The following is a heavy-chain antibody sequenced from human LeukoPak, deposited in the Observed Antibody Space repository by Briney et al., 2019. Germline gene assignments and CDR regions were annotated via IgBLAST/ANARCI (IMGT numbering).Heavy chain of an antibody. D-gene: IGHD4-17*01. V-gene: IGHV1-69*13. CDR2: IIPIFGTA. CDR1: GGTFSSYA. Sequence: ASVKVSCKASGGTFSSYAISWVRQAPGQGLEWMGGIIPIFGTANYAQKFQGRVTITADESTSTAYMELSSLRSEDTAVYYCASDGDANVGNAFDIWGQGTMVTVSS. J-gene: IGHJ3*02. CDR3: ASDGDANVGNAFDI.